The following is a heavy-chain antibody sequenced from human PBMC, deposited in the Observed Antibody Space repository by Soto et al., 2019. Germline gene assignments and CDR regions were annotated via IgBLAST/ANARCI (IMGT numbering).Heavy chain of an antibody. CDR1: GFTFSSYA. CDR3: AKDPRSSSSGGMWYFDY. CDR2: ISGSGGST. J-gene: IGHJ4*02. V-gene: IGHV3-23*01. Sequence: EVQLLESGGGLVQPGGSLRLSCAASGFTFSSYAMSWVRQAPGKGLEWVSAISGSGGSTYYADSVKGRFTISRDNSKNTLYLQMNSLRAEDTAVYYCAKDPRSSSSGGMWYFDYWGQGTLVTVSS. D-gene: IGHD6-6*01.